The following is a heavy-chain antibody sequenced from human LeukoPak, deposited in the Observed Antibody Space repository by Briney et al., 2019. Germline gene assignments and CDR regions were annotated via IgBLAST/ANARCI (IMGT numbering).Heavy chain of an antibody. V-gene: IGHV3-7*01. Sequence: GGSLRLSCAASGFIFSNYWMTWVRQAPGKALEWVANIKPDGSGEYYVDSLKGRFTISRDNAENSLFLQMNNLRVDDTAVYYCARSGGYGWDYWSQGAVVTVSS. CDR2: IKPDGSGE. CDR3: ARSGGYGWDY. J-gene: IGHJ4*02. D-gene: IGHD5-12*01. CDR1: GFIFSNYW.